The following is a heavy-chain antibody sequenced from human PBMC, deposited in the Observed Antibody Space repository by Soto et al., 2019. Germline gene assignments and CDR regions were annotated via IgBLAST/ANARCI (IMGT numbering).Heavy chain of an antibody. D-gene: IGHD2-2*01. J-gene: IGHJ4*02. CDR1: GGTFNSYL. CDR2: IIPAFGTA. CDR3: VRGLDQPPVGLYFDT. V-gene: IGHV1-69*06. Sequence: QVQLVQSGAEVKNPGSSVKVSCKTSGGTFNSYLFDWVRQAPGQGLEWMGGIIPAFGTAKYAQKFQGRVTITADKSTTTAYMELRTLTSEDTAVYYCVRGLDQPPVGLYFDTWGQGTLVTVSS.